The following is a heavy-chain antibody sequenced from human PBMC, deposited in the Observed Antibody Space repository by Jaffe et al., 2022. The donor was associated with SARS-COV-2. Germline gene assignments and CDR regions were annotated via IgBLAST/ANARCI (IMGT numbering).Heavy chain of an antibody. CDR1: GFTFSGYT. D-gene: IGHD3-10*01. CDR2: IDTSTSTI. Sequence: EVQLVESGGGLVQPGGSLRLSCATSGFTFSGYTMNWVRQAPGKGLEWVSYIDTSTSTIYYADSVKGRFTISRDNAKNSLYLQMNSLRDEDTAVYYCARDFLYGLDYWGQGTLVTVSS. V-gene: IGHV3-48*02. J-gene: IGHJ4*02. CDR3: ARDFLYGLDY.